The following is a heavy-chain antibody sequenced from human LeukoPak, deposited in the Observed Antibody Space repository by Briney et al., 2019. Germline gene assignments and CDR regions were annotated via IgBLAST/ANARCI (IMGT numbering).Heavy chain of an antibody. CDR3: AKVYYDSSGSYYFDY. CDR2: ISGSGGST. D-gene: IGHD3-22*01. Sequence: GGSLRLSCAASGFTFSSYAMSWVRQAPGKGLEWVSAISGSGGSTYYADSVKGRFTISRDNSKNTLHLQMNSLRAEDTAVYYCAKVYYDSSGSYYFDYWGQGTLVTVSS. CDR1: GFTFSSYA. J-gene: IGHJ4*02. V-gene: IGHV3-23*01.